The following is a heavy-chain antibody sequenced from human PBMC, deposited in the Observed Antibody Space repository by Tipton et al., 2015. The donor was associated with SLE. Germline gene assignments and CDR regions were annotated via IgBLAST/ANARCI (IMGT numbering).Heavy chain of an antibody. V-gene: IGHV4-59*01. D-gene: IGHD5-12*01. J-gene: IGHJ4*02. CDR2: IYYSGST. CDR3: ARGTSRWLREVNFDY. Sequence: TLSLTCTVSGGSISSYYWSWIRQPPGKGLEWIGYIYYSGSTNYNPSLKSRVTISVDTSKNQFSLKLSSVTAADTAVYYCARGTSRWLREVNFDYWGQGTLVTVSS. CDR1: GGSISSYY.